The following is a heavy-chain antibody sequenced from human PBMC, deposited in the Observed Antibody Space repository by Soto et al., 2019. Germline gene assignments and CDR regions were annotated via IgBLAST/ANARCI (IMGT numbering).Heavy chain of an antibody. J-gene: IGHJ4*02. D-gene: IGHD3-10*01. Sequence: ASVKVSCKASGYTFTSYYMHWVRQAPGQGLEWMGIINPSGGSTSYAQKFQGRVTMTRDTSTSTVYMELSSLRPEDTAVYYCARVARVLLWFGEFQPSDYWGQGTLVTVSS. CDR3: ARVARVLLWFGEFQPSDY. CDR1: GYTFTSYY. CDR2: INPSGGST. V-gene: IGHV1-46*03.